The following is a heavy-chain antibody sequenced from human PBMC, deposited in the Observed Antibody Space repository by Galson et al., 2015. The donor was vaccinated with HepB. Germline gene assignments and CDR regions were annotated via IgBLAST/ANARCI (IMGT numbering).Heavy chain of an antibody. J-gene: IGHJ6*02. CDR1: GFTFSDYY. CDR3: AKSVRAEKRGSWYEYYYYGMDV. V-gene: IGHV3-11*06. D-gene: IGHD6-13*01. Sequence: SLRLSCAASGFTFSDYYMSWIRQAPGKGLEWVSYISSSSSYTNYADSVKGRFTISRDNAKNSLYLQMNSLRAEDTAVYYCAKSVRAEKRGSWYEYYYYGMDVWGQGTTVTVSS. CDR2: ISSSSSYT.